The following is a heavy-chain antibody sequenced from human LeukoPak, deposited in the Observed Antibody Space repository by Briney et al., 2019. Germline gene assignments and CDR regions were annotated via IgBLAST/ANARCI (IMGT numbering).Heavy chain of an antibody. D-gene: IGHD3-10*01. CDR2: ISWNSGSI. J-gene: IGHJ4*02. CDR3: ARSKLLWFGELLFFDY. Sequence: GGSLRLSCAASGFTFDDYAMHWVRQAPGKGLEWVSDISWNSGSIGYADSVKGRFTISRDNAKNSLYLQMNSLRAEDTAVYYCARSKLLWFGELLFFDYWGQGTLVTVSS. V-gene: IGHV3-9*01. CDR1: GFTFDDYA.